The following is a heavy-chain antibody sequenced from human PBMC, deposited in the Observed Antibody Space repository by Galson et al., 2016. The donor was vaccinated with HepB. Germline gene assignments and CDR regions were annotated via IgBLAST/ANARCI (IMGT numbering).Heavy chain of an antibody. V-gene: IGHV3-30*03. CDR1: GFTFNNYG. Sequence: SLRLSCAASGFTFNNYGMHWVRQAPGKGLEWLAIMSYDGSNKHYADSVKGRFTISRDNSKNMLSLQMNSLRPEDTALYYCAREGRLRYFDYWGQGTLVTVSS. D-gene: IGHD1-26*01. J-gene: IGHJ4*02. CDR2: MSYDGSNK. CDR3: AREGRLRYFDY.